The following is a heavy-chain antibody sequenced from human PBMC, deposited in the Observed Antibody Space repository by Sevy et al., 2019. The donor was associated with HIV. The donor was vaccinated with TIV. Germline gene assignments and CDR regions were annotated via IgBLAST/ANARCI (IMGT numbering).Heavy chain of an antibody. CDR1: GYTFTGYY. CDR2: INPNSGGT. Sequence: ASVKVSCKASGYTFTGYYMHWVRQAPGQGLEWMGRINPNSGGTNYAQKFQGRVTMTRDTSISTAYMELSRLRSDDTAVYYCARMLTRYYGSGSQGGRGDYWGQGTLVTVSS. V-gene: IGHV1-2*06. D-gene: IGHD3-10*01. CDR3: ARMLTRYYGSGSQGGRGDY. J-gene: IGHJ4*02.